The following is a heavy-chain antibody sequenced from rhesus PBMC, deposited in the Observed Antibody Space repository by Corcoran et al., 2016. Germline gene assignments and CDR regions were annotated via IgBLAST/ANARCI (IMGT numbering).Heavy chain of an antibody. V-gene: IGHV3-54*02. CDR3: ARDPGYSGYRSFDY. J-gene: IGHJ4*01. Sequence: EVQLVESGGGLVQPGGSLRLSCAASGFTFSSYGMHWVRQAPGKGLEWVAVISDDGSKKYYADFVKDRFTISRDNSKNMLYLQMNNLKLEDTAVYYCARDPGYSGYRSFDYWGQGVLVTVSS. CDR2: ISDDGSKK. D-gene: IGHD5-42*01. CDR1: GFTFSSYG.